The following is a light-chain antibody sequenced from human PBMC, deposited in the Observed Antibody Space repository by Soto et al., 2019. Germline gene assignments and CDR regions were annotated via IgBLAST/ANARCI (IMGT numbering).Light chain of an antibody. Sequence: QSVLTQPPSVSAAPGQKVTISCSGSSSNMGNNYVSWYQQLPGTAPKLLIYENIKRPSGIPDRFSGSKSGTSATLGITGLQTGDEADDYGVTWDSSLSAWVFGAGTKVTV. CDR1: SSNMGNNY. V-gene: IGLV1-51*02. CDR3: VTWDSSLSAWV. CDR2: ENI. J-gene: IGLJ1*01.